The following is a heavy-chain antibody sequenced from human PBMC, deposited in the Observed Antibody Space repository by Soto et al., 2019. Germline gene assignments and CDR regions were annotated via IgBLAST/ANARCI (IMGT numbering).Heavy chain of an antibody. V-gene: IGHV1-69*01. D-gene: IGHD6-13*01. Sequence: QVQLVQSGAEVKKPGSSVKVSCKTSGGTFSSYALSWVRQAPGQGLEWMGGIIPVFSSASYAQKFQGRVTITADESTSTAYMELSSLRSEDTAVYYCARALRTAAGTVDYFYGMGVWGQGTTVTVSS. CDR3: ARALRTAAGTVDYFYGMGV. CDR1: GGTFSSYA. J-gene: IGHJ6*02. CDR2: IIPVFSSA.